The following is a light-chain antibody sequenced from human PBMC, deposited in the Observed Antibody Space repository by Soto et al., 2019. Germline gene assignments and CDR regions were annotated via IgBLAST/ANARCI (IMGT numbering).Light chain of an antibody. CDR2: EVS. CDR1: SSDVGGSNY. CDR3: SSYRSSNTVV. V-gene: IGLV2-14*01. J-gene: IGLJ2*01. Sequence: QSVLTQPASVSGSPGQSITISCTGTSSDVGGSNYVSWYQQHPGKAPKLMIYEVSNRPSGVSNRFSGSKSGNTASLTISGLQAEDEADYYCSSYRSSNTVVFGGGTKVTVL.